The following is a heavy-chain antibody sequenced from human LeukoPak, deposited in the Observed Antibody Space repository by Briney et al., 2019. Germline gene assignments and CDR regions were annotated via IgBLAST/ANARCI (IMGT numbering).Heavy chain of an antibody. J-gene: IGHJ4*02. V-gene: IGHV2-70*11. D-gene: IGHD6-19*01. Sequence: SGPTLVNPTQTLTLTCTFSGFSLTTPGMCVSWIRQPTGKALEWLARIDWDDDKYYSTSLKTRLTISKDTSKNQVVLTMTSMDPVDTATYYCARRVAGKGLDSWGQGTLVTVSS. CDR1: GFSLTTPGMC. CDR2: IDWDDDK. CDR3: ARRVAGKGLDS.